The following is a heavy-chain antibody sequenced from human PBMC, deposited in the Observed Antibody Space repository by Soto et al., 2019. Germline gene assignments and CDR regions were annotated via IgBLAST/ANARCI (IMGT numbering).Heavy chain of an antibody. Sequence: SETLSLTCAVSGGSISSGGYSWSWIRQPPGKGLEWIGYIYHSGSTYYNPSLKSRVTISVDRSKNQFPLKLSSVTAADTAVYYCARESEYCSSTSCTNWFDPWAQGTLVTVSS. J-gene: IGHJ5*02. D-gene: IGHD2-2*01. V-gene: IGHV4-30-2*01. CDR1: GGSISSGGYS. CDR2: IYHSGST. CDR3: ARESEYCSSTSCTNWFDP.